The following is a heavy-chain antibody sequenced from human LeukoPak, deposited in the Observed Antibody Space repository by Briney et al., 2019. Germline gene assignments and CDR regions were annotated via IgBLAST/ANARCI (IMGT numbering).Heavy chain of an antibody. CDR2: IYYSGST. D-gene: IGHD3-22*01. J-gene: IGHJ3*02. CDR1: GGSFSGYY. CDR3: ARGVGPYYDSSGYYDAFDI. V-gene: IGHV4-34*01. Sequence: SETLSLTCAVYGGSFSGYYWGWIRQPPGKGLEWIGSIYYSGSTYYNPSLKSRVTISVDTSKNQFSLKLSSVTAADTAVYYCARGVGPYYDSSGYYDAFDIWGQGTMVTVSS.